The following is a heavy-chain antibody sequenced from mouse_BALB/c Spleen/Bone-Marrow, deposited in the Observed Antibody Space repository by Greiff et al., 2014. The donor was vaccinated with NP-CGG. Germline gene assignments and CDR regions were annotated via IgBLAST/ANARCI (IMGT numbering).Heavy chain of an antibody. Sequence: QVHVKQSGSVLVRPGASVKLSRKASGYTFTSSWMHWAKQRPGQGLEWIGEIHPNSGNTNYNEKFKGKATLTVDTSSSTAYVDLSSLTSEDSAVYYCANYYGSSAYWGQGTTLTVSS. V-gene: IGHV1S130*01. CDR2: IHPNSGNT. CDR1: GYTFTSSW. D-gene: IGHD1-1*01. J-gene: IGHJ2*01. CDR3: ANYYGSSAY.